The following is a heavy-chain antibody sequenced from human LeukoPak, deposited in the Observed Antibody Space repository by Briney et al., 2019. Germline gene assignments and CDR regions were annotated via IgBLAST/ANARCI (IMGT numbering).Heavy chain of an antibody. CDR1: GGXFSGYH. Sequence: ETLSLTCAVSGGXFSGYHCNWIRQPPGKGLEWLSAISGSGGSRYYSGSLKGRFTISRDNSKSTLYLQMTSLRAEDTAVYYCAKSSPIAAAGEVSDFWGQGTLVTVSS. V-gene: IGHV3-23*01. CDR3: AKSSPIAAAGEVSDF. D-gene: IGHD6-13*01. CDR2: ISGSGGSR. J-gene: IGHJ4*02.